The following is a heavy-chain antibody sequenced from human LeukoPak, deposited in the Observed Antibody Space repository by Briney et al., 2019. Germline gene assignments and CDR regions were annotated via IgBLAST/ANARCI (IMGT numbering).Heavy chain of an antibody. CDR3: ARDRAWMGRYDFWSGYNHYYYYGMDV. CDR1: GFTFSSYW. J-gene: IGHJ6*02. V-gene: IGHV3-74*01. CDR2: INSDGSST. Sequence: GGSLRLSCAASGFTFSSYWMHWVRHAPGKGLVWVSRINSDGSSTSYADSVKGRFTISRDNAKNTLYLQMNSLRAEDTAVYYCARDRAWMGRYDFWSGYNHYYYYGMDVWGQGTTVTVSS. D-gene: IGHD3-3*01.